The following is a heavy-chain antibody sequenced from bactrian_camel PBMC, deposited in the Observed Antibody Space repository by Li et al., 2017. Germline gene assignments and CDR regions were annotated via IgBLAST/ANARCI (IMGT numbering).Heavy chain of an antibody. CDR2: IDADGTT. CDR1: DYIVTNYS. V-gene: IGHV3S53*01. D-gene: IGHD4*01. Sequence: VQLVESGGGSVQSGGSMTLSCLVTDYIVTNYSMGWFRQEVGKQREGVAAIDADGTTTYADSVKGRFTISLDNAKNTVYLQLNSLKFEDMAVYYCTKVTTPFIGTLAGENYYGMDYWGKGTQVTVS. J-gene: IGHJ7*01.